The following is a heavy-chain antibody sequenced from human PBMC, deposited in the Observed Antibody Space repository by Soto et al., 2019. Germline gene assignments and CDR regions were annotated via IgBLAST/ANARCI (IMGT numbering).Heavy chain of an antibody. CDR1: GFTFSIYA. CDR3: AMSAGYGGAFDV. CDR2: ITNNGDTT. J-gene: IGHJ3*01. V-gene: IGHV3-23*01. D-gene: IGHD5-12*01. Sequence: ESGGALAQPGGSLRLSCVGSGFTFSIYALTWVRQAPGKGLEWVSLITNNGDTTFFGDSVKGPFSISRDNSKNTLYLQLENLRAEDTAVYYCAMSAGYGGAFDVWGQGTMVAVSS.